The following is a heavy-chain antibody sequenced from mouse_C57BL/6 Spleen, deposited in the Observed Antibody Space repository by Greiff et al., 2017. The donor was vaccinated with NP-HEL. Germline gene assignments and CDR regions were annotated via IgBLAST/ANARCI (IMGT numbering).Heavy chain of an antibody. Sequence: QVQLQQPGAELVKPGASVKMSCKASGYTFTSYWITWVKQRPGQGLEWIGDIYPGSGSTNYNEKFKSKATLTVDTSSSPAYMQLRSLTSEDSAVYYCARVKLDWFAYWGQRTLVTVSA. CDR2: IYPGSGST. D-gene: IGHD4-1*01. CDR3: ARVKLDWFAY. J-gene: IGHJ3*01. CDR1: GYTFTSYW. V-gene: IGHV1-55*01.